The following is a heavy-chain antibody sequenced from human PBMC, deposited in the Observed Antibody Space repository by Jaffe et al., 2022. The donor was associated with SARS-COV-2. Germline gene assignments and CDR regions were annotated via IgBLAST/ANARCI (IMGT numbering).Heavy chain of an antibody. D-gene: IGHD2-15*01. CDR1: GFTFSNYD. CDR3: ARPSGFCRGGTCYDS. J-gene: IGHJ5*01. V-gene: IGHV3-13*01. CDR2: IGTAGNT. Sequence: EVQLVESGGGLVQPGGSLRLSCAASGFTFSNYDMHWVRQATGKSLEWVSGIGTAGNTYYPDSVKGRFTISRENAKNSFYLQMNSLRAGDTAVYYCARPSGFCRGGTCYDSWGQGTLVTVSS.